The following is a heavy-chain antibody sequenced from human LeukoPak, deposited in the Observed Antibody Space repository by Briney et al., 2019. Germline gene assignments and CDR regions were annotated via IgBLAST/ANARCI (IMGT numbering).Heavy chain of an antibody. CDR3: AKDTRYSSSSGYFDY. Sequence: GGSLRLSCAASGFTFSSYWMHWVRQAPGKGLVWVSRINSDGSSTSYADSVKGRFTISRDNSKNSLYLQMNSLRTEDTALYYCAKDTRYSSSSGYFDYWGQGTLVTVSS. V-gene: IGHV3-74*01. CDR1: GFTFSSYW. CDR2: INSDGSST. D-gene: IGHD6-6*01. J-gene: IGHJ4*02.